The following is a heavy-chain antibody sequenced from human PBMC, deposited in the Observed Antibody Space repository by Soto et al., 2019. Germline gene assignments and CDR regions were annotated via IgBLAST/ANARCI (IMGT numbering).Heavy chain of an antibody. Sequence: QVQLVQSGAEVKKPGSSVKVSCKASGGTFSSYAISWVRQAPGQGLEWMGGIIPIFGTANYAQKFQGRVTITADESTSTAYMELSSPRSEDTAVYYCARTITDYDSSGYYTYYGMDVWGQGTTVTVSS. CDR2: IIPIFGTA. D-gene: IGHD3-22*01. CDR1: GGTFSSYA. V-gene: IGHV1-69*01. J-gene: IGHJ6*02. CDR3: ARTITDYDSSGYYTYYGMDV.